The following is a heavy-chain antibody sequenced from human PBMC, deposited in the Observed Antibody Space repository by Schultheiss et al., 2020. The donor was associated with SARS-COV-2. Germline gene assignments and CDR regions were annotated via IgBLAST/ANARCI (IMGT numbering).Heavy chain of an antibody. V-gene: IGHV1-2*02. Sequence: ASVKVSCKASGYTFTGYYMHWVRQAPGQGLEWMGWINPNSGGVEYAQTFQGRVTMTRDTSTTTVHMELRRLRSDDTAVYYCARASYYYDSSGPYYYYYYMDVWGKGTTVTVSS. CDR2: INPNSGGV. CDR1: GYTFTGYY. J-gene: IGHJ6*03. CDR3: ARASYYYDSSGPYYYYYYMDV. D-gene: IGHD3-22*01.